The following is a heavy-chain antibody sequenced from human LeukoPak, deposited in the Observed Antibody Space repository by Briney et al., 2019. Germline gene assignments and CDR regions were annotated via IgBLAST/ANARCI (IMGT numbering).Heavy chain of an antibody. J-gene: IGHJ4*02. Sequence: GGSLRLSCAASGFAFSLYAIHWVRQAPGKGLEWVSSISSGSSYIYYADSVNGRFTISRDNARNSLYLLMNSLRAEDTAIYYCARDRGSDTSGYEDFDYWGQGTLVTVSS. CDR1: GFAFSLYA. V-gene: IGHV3-21*01. CDR2: ISSGSSYI. D-gene: IGHD3-22*01. CDR3: ARDRGSDTSGYEDFDY.